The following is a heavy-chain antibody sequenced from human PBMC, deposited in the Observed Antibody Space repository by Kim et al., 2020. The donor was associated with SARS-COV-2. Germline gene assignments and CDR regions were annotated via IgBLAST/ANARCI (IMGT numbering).Heavy chain of an antibody. CDR2: IYHSGST. D-gene: IGHD3-22*01. Sequence: SETLSLTCAVSGGSISSSNWWSWVRQPPGKGLEWIGEIYHSGSTNYNPSLKSRVTISVDKSKNQFSLKLSSVTAADTAVYYCARVTDYYDSSGYGPWGQGTLVTVSS. CDR3: ARVTDYYDSSGYGP. V-gene: IGHV4-4*02. J-gene: IGHJ5*02. CDR1: GGSISSSNW.